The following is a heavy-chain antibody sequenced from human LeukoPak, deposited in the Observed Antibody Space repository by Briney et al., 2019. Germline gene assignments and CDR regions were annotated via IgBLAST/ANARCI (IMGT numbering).Heavy chain of an antibody. Sequence: GGSLRLSCAASGFTFSDSAMHWVRQASGKGLEWLGRIRTKPNNYATAYAASVEGRFTISRDDSKNTAYLQMNSLKSEDTAVYYCTWEYYSGSGEMNWFDLWGQGTLVTVSS. V-gene: IGHV3-73*01. D-gene: IGHD3-10*01. J-gene: IGHJ5*02. CDR3: TWEYYSGSGEMNWFDL. CDR2: IRTKPNNYAT. CDR1: GFTFSDSA.